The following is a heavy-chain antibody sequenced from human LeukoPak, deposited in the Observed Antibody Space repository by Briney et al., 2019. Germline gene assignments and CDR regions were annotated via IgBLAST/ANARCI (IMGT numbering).Heavy chain of an antibody. CDR2: ISHDGTNQ. CDR1: GFTFSSYE. V-gene: IGHV3-30*18. D-gene: IGHD3-10*01. Sequence: QPGGSLRLSCAASGFTFSSYEMNWVRQAPGKGLEWVAVISHDGTNQYYADSVKGRFTISRDNSKNTLYVQMNSLRAEDTAVYYCAKDVDPFGSGSYVEGFDYWGQGTLVTVSS. J-gene: IGHJ4*02. CDR3: AKDVDPFGSGSYVEGFDY.